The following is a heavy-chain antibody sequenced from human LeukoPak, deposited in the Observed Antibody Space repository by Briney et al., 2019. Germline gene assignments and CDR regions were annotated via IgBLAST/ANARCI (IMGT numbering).Heavy chain of an antibody. D-gene: IGHD4-17*01. CDR1: GFISSSYW. Sequence: PGGSLRLSCAASGFISSSYWMHWVRQPPGKGLVYIACINTDGFSTSYADSVKGRFTISRDNAKNTLYLQMNSLRAEDTAVYYCARSRTYGDYGRGLDYWGQGTPVTVSS. CDR3: ARSRTYGDYGRGLDY. V-gene: IGHV3-74*01. J-gene: IGHJ4*02. CDR2: INTDGFST.